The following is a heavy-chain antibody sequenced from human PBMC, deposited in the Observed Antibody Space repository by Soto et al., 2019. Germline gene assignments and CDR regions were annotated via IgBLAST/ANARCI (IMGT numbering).Heavy chain of an antibody. J-gene: IGHJ4*02. Sequence: QLVQSGAEVKKPGASVKVFCKTSGPTFIAYYIHWVRQAPGQGLEWMGWIDPKSGGTTYEQKFLGRVTMTRDASIHTAYMELNRLTSDDTAVYYCARVSVDVPEWGQGTLLTVSS. CDR3: ARVSVDVPE. D-gene: IGHD5-12*01. CDR2: IDPKSGGT. CDR1: GPTFIAYY. V-gene: IGHV1-2*02.